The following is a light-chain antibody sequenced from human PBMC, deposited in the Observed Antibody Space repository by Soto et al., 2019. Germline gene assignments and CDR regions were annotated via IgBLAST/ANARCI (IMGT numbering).Light chain of an antibody. CDR2: AAS. Sequence: EIVMTQSPVTLSVSPGERVSLSCRASQSISSNLAWYQQKPGQAPRLLIYAASTRATGFPARFSGSGSGTEFTLTINSLQSEDFAVYYCQQYENWPITFGQETRLEI. J-gene: IGKJ5*01. V-gene: IGKV3-15*01. CDR3: QQYENWPIT. CDR1: QSISSN.